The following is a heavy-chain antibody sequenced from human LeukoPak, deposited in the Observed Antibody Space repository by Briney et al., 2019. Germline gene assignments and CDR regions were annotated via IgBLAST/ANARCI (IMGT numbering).Heavy chain of an antibody. CDR3: ARVRHCSGGSCYPHNWFDP. CDR2: ISAYNGNT. Sequence: GASVKVSCKASVYTFTSYVISWVRQAPGQGREGMGWISAYNGNTNYAQKLHGRVTMTTDTSTSTAYMELRSLRSDDTAVYYCARVRHCSGGSCYPHNWFDPWGQGTLVTVSS. V-gene: IGHV1-18*01. J-gene: IGHJ5*02. CDR1: VYTFTSYV. D-gene: IGHD2-15*01.